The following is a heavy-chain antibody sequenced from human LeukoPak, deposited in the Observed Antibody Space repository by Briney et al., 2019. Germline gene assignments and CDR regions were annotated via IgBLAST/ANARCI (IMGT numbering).Heavy chain of an antibody. Sequence: KPSETLSLTCAVSGGSFSGYYWSWIRPPPGKGREWIGEINHSGSTNYNPSLKSRVTISVDTSKNQFSLKLSSVTAADTAVYYCARGKRIQLWLPQYWYFDLWGRGTLVTVSS. J-gene: IGHJ2*01. CDR3: ARGKRIQLWLPQYWYFDL. CDR2: INHSGST. V-gene: IGHV4-34*01. CDR1: GGSFSGYY. D-gene: IGHD5-18*01.